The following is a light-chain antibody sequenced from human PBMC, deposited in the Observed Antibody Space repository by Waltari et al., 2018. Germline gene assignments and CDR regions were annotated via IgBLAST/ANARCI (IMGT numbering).Light chain of an antibody. Sequence: LQMTQSTSSLSASIGVRVIITCLASKDIRKNFRWFQETPGKTPKLLMYDASNLEAGGPSRFSGTGSGTDFCLTISSLQPEDSATYYCQHYNNLPYTFSRGTKLQIK. CDR1: KDIRKN. CDR2: DAS. J-gene: IGKJ2*01. CDR3: QHYNNLPYT. V-gene: IGKV1-33*01.